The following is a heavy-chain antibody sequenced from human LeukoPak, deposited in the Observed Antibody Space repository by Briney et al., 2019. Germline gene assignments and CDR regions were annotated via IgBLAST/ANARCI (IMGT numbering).Heavy chain of an antibody. D-gene: IGHD5-24*01. V-gene: IGHV3-23*01. CDR1: GFTFSSYA. Sequence: GGSLRLSCAASGFTFSSYAMSWVRQAPGKGLEWVSAISGSGGSTYYADSVKGRFTISRDNSKNTLYLQMNSLRAEGTAVYYCAKRGDDYNFVLDLWGRGTLVTVSS. J-gene: IGHJ2*01. CDR3: AKRGDDYNFVLDL. CDR2: ISGSGGST.